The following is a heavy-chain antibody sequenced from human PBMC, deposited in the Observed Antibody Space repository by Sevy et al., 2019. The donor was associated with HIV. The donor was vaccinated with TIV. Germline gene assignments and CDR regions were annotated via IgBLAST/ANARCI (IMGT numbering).Heavy chain of an antibody. CDR2: ISYRGST. D-gene: IGHD5-18*01. V-gene: IGHV4-61*01. CDR3: ARGSRGYSYG. J-gene: IGHJ4*02. Sequence: SETLSLTCTVSGDSVSSGSYFWSWIRQPPGKGLEWIGYISYRGSTNYNPSLKSRVTISVDTSKKQFSLKLTSVTAADTAVYFCARGSRGYSYGWGQGTLVTVSS. CDR1: GDSVSSGSYF.